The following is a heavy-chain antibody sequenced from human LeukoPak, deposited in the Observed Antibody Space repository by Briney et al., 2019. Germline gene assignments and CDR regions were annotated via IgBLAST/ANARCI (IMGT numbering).Heavy chain of an antibody. CDR1: GFTFSSYW. CDR3: ARPSGGDGYNPFDY. Sequence: GGSLRLSCAASGFTFSSYWMSWVRQAPGKGLEWVANIKQDGSEKYYVDSVKGRFTISRDNSKNTLYLQMNSLRAEDTAVYYCARPSGGDGYNPFDYWGQGTLVTVSS. D-gene: IGHD5-24*01. CDR2: IKQDGSEK. V-gene: IGHV3-7*03. J-gene: IGHJ4*02.